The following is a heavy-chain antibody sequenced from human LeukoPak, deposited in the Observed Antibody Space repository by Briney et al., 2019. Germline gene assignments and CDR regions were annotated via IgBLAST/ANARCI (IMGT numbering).Heavy chain of an antibody. D-gene: IGHD3-22*01. Sequence: PSETLSLTCTVSGYSISSHYYWGWIRQPPGKGLEWIATIYHSGNTYYNPSLKSRVTISVDTSKNQFSLKLSSVTAADTAVYYCARWGAYYYDSSGYWPGRYDYWGQGTLVTVSS. CDR3: ARWGAYYYDSSGYWPGRYDY. J-gene: IGHJ4*02. CDR2: IYHSGNT. V-gene: IGHV4-38-2*02. CDR1: GYSISSHYY.